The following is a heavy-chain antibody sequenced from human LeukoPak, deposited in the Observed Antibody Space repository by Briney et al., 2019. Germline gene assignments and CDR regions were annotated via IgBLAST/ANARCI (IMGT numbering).Heavy chain of an antibody. Sequence: GGSLRLSCAASGFTVSSNYMSWVRQAPGKGLEWVSVIYSGGSTYYADSVKGRFTIYRDNSKNTLYLQMNSLRAEDTAVYYCARLISGYGDYWGQGTLATVSP. V-gene: IGHV3-66*04. D-gene: IGHD5-12*01. CDR2: IYSGGST. J-gene: IGHJ4*02. CDR1: GFTVSSNY. CDR3: ARLISGYGDY.